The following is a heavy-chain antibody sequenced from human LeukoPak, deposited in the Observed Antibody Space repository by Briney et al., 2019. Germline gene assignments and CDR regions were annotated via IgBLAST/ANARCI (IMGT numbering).Heavy chain of an antibody. CDR3: RLEWFGESPPRYF. CDR1: GFTLSNAW. V-gene: IGHV3-15*07. CDR2: INSKTDGGTT. J-gene: IGHJ4*02. D-gene: IGHD3-10*01. Sequence: GGSLRLSCAASGFTLSNAWRNWVRQAPGKGLEWVGRINSKTDGGTTDCAAPVKGRFTISRDESKNTLYLKMSSLKAEDTAVYYCRLEWFGESPPRYFWGQGTLVTVSS.